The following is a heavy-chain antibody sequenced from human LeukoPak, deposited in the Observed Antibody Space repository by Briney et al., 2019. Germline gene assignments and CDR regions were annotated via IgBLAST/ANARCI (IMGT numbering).Heavy chain of an antibody. V-gene: IGHV3-53*01. CDR3: ATGYYFGSGSYGYLDY. Sequence: GGSLRLSCAASGSTVNSKYMSWVRQTPGKGLQWVALIYSSGDTYTADSVKGRFTISRDNSENRLYLQMDSLRAEDTAVYYCATGYYFGSGSYGYLDYWGQGTLVTVSS. CDR1: GSTVNSKY. J-gene: IGHJ4*02. CDR2: IYSSGDT. D-gene: IGHD3-10*01.